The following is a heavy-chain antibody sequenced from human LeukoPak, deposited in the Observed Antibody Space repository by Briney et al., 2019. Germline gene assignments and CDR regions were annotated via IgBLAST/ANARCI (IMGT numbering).Heavy chain of an antibody. V-gene: IGHV3-30*18. D-gene: IGHD2-2*01. CDR2: ISYDGSNK. CDR3: AKTRLPAARESGDYGMDV. CDR1: GFTFSSYG. Sequence: PGGSLRLSCAASGFTFSSYGMHWVRQAPGKGLEWVAVISYDGSNKYYADSVKGRFTISRDNSKNTLYLQMNSLRAEDTAVYYRAKTRLPAARESGDYGMDVWGKGTTVTVSS. J-gene: IGHJ6*04.